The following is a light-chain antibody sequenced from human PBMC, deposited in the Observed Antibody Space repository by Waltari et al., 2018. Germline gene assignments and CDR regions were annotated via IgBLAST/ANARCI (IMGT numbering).Light chain of an antibody. V-gene: IGKV4-1*01. Sequence: DVVLTQSPDSSSVSLGETATINCKSSPSILSSSNNKNFLAWYQHKAGHPPKLLFSWASTRESGVPDRFSASGSGSDFTLTISSLQAEDVAVYFCQQYFTFPGTFGPGTKVDI. CDR3: QQYFTFPGT. CDR1: PSILSSSNNKNF. CDR2: WAS. J-gene: IGKJ3*01.